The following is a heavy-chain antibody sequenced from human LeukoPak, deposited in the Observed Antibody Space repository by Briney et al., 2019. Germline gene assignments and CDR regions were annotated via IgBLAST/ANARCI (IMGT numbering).Heavy chain of an antibody. Sequence: GGSLRLSCAASGFTFSNYGMHWVRQAPGKGLEWVAFIRYDGSNKYYAGSVKGRFTISRDNSKNTLYLQMNSLRAEDTAVYYCAKERVYAFDIWGQGTMVTVSS. CDR3: AKERVYAFDI. V-gene: IGHV3-30*02. D-gene: IGHD6-13*01. CDR1: GFTFSNYG. CDR2: IRYDGSNK. J-gene: IGHJ3*02.